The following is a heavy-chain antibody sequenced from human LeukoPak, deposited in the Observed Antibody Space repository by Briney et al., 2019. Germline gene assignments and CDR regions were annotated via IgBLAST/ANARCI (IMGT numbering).Heavy chain of an antibody. CDR2: ISCSGGST. CDR1: GFRFDDYG. D-gene: IGHD6-6*01. CDR3: AKHQRGQLGYYYYYYMDV. Sequence: GGSLRLVCTASGFRFDDYGMTWVRQAPGKGLEGVSGISCSGGSTYYADSVKGRFTISRDNSKNTLYLQMNSLRAEGTAVYYCAKHQRGQLGYYYYYYMDVWGKGTTVTVSS. V-gene: IGHV3-23*01. J-gene: IGHJ6*03.